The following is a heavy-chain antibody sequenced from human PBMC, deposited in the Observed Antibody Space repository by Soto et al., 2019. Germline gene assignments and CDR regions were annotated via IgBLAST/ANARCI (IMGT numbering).Heavy chain of an antibody. Sequence: SGPTLVNPTETLTLTCTVSGFSLSNAIMGVSWIRQPPGKTLEWLAHIFSNDEKSYSTSLKSRLTISKDTSKSQVVLTMTNMDPVDTATYYCARIGGYDSGAKYYYYGMDVWGQGTTVTVSS. CDR1: GFSLSNAIMG. CDR2: IFSNDEK. V-gene: IGHV2-26*01. J-gene: IGHJ6*02. D-gene: IGHD5-12*01. CDR3: ARIGGYDSGAKYYYYGMDV.